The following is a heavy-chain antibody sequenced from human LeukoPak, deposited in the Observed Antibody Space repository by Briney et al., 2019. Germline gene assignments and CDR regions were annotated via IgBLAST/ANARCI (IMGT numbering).Heavy chain of an antibody. D-gene: IGHD3-3*01. CDR1: GGSISSSSYY. V-gene: IGHV4-39*01. Sequence: SETLSLTCTVSGGSISSSSYYWGWIRQPPGKGLEWIGSIYYSGSTYYNPSLKSRVTISVDTSKNQFSLKLSSVTAADTAVYYCARGPGYDFWSGYPSYYYMDVWGKGTTVTVSS. J-gene: IGHJ6*03. CDR3: ARGPGYDFWSGYPSYYYMDV. CDR2: IYYSGST.